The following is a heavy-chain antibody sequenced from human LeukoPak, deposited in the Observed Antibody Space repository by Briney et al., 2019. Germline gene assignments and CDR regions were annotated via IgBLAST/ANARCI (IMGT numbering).Heavy chain of an antibody. V-gene: IGHV4-59*08. CDR1: GGSINSYY. CDR2: IYYSGST. CDR3: ARRKNSAWSTDAFDI. J-gene: IGHJ3*02. D-gene: IGHD6-19*01. Sequence: PSETLSLTCTVSGGSINSYYWSWIRQPPGKGLEWVGYIYYSGSTSYNPSLKSRVTISVDTSNNQFSLKLNSVTAADTAVYYCARRKNSAWSTDAFDIWGQGTMVTVSS.